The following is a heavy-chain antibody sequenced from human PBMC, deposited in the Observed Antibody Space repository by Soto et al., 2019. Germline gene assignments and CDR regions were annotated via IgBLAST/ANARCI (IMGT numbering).Heavy chain of an antibody. V-gene: IGHV1-3*01. Sequence: ASVKVSCKASGYTFTDYVMHWVRQAPGQRLEWTGWINAGNGNTKFSQKFQGRVTITRDTSASTASMELSSLRSEDTAVYYCAREGYYSITSCFDYWGQGTLVTVSS. J-gene: IGHJ4*02. CDR2: INAGNGNT. CDR3: AREGYYSITSCFDY. CDR1: GYTFTDYV. D-gene: IGHD2-2*01.